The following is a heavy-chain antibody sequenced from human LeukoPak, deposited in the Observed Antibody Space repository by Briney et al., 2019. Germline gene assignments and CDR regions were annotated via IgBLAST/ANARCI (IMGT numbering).Heavy chain of an antibody. Sequence: GSLRLPCAASGFTFSSYTMNWVRQAPGKGLEWVSFISSSSSYIYYADSVKGRFTISRDNAKNTLYLQMNSLRAEDTAVYYCAKYSHYGSGSYYLSLFDYWGQGTLVTVSS. CDR3: AKYSHYGSGSYYLSLFDY. CDR1: GFTFSSYT. CDR2: ISSSSSYI. D-gene: IGHD3-10*01. J-gene: IGHJ4*02. V-gene: IGHV3-21*04.